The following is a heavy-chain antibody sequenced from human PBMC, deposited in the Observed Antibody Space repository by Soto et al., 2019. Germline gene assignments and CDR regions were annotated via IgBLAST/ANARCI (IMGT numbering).Heavy chain of an antibody. CDR3: AKDYCSSTSCGWFDP. CDR2: IWYDGSNK. V-gene: IGHV3-33*06. CDR1: GFTFSSYG. D-gene: IGHD2-2*01. J-gene: IGHJ5*02. Sequence: PGGSLRLSCAASGFTFSSYGMHWVRQAPGKGLEWVAVIWYDGSNKYYADSVKGRFTISRDNSKNTLYLQMNSLRAEDTAVYYCAKDYCSSTSCGWFDPWGQGTLVTVSS.